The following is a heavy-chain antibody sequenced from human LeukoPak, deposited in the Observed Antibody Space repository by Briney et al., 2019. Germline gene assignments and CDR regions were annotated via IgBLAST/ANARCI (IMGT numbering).Heavy chain of an antibody. CDR2: IRYDGSNK. CDR3: AKDQDVAAAGTWGSIDY. D-gene: IGHD6-13*01. J-gene: IGHJ4*02. CDR1: GFTFSSYG. V-gene: IGHV3-30*02. Sequence: SGGSLRLSCAASGFTFSSYGMHWVRQAPGKGLEWVAFIRYDGSNKYYADSVKGRFTISRDNSKNTLYLQMNSLRAEDTAVYYCAKDQDVAAAGTWGSIDYWGQGTLVTVSS.